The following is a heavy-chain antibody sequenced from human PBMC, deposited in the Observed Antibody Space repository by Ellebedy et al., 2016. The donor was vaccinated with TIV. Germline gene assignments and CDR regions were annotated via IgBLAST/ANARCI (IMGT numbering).Heavy chain of an antibody. Sequence: LRLSCAVSGGSISSGDYSWSWIRQPPGKGLEWIGYIYHSRSTYYNPSIKSRVTISVDRSKNQVSLKLSSVTAADTAVYYCAREALTNTYNWFDPWGQGTLVTVSS. CDR1: GGSISSGDYS. D-gene: IGHD1-14*01. V-gene: IGHV4-30-2*01. CDR3: AREALTNTYNWFDP. CDR2: IYHSRST. J-gene: IGHJ5*02.